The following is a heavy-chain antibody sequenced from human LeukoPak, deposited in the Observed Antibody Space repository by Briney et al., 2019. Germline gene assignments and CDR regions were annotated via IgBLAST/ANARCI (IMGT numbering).Heavy chain of an antibody. CDR2: IYYSGST. Sequence: SETLSLTCTVSGRSVSSGSYYWSWIRQPPGKGLEWIGYIYYSGSTNYNPSLKSRVTISVDTSKNQFSLKLSSVTAADTAVYYCARSGSRVLPAAIWGQGTLVTVSS. D-gene: IGHD2-2*01. CDR3: ARSGSRVLPAAI. CDR1: GRSVSSGSYY. J-gene: IGHJ4*02. V-gene: IGHV4-61*01.